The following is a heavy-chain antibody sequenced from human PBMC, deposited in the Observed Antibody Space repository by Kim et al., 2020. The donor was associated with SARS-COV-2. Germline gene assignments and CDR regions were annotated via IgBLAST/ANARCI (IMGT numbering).Heavy chain of an antibody. CDR1: GYSISSGYY. V-gene: IGHV4-38-2*02. Sequence: SETLSLTCTVSGYSISSGYYWGWIRQPPGKGLEWIGSIYHSGSTYYNPSLKSRVTISVDTSKNQFSLKLSSVTAADTAVYYCAREEWEPLTSALYYFDYWGQGTLVTVSS. CDR2: IYHSGST. J-gene: IGHJ4*02. D-gene: IGHD1-26*01. CDR3: AREEWEPLTSALYYFDY.